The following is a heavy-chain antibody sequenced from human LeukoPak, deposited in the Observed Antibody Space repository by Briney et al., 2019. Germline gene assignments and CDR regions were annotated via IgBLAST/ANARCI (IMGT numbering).Heavy chain of an antibody. CDR2: SYYSGST. D-gene: IGHD3-22*01. CDR1: GGSISSSSYY. V-gene: IGHV4-39*01. Sequence: SETLSLTCTVSGGSISSSSYYWGWIRQPPGKGLEWIGSSYYSGSTYYNPSLKSRVTISVDTSKNQFSLKLSSVTAADTAVYYCAITSGYSVDYWGQEPWSPSPQ. J-gene: IGHJ4*01. CDR3: AITSGYSVDY.